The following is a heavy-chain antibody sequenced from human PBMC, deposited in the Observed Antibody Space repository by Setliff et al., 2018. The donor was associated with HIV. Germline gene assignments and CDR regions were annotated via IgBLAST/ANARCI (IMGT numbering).Heavy chain of an antibody. CDR1: GGSFSGYY. D-gene: IGHD3-10*01. V-gene: IGHV4-59*01. CDR2: IYYTGST. Sequence: SETLSLTCAVYGGSFSGYYWSWIRQPPGKGLEWIGYIYYTGSTNYDPSLKSRVTISLDTSKDQFSLKLSSVTAADTAIYYCARGDNYYYTSGTFHNGLDCFDFWGQGTMVTVSS. CDR3: ARGDNYYYTSGTFHNGLDCFDF. J-gene: IGHJ3*01.